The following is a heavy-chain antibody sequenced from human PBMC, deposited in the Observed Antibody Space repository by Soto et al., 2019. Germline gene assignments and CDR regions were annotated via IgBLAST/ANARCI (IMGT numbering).Heavy chain of an antibody. Sequence: GESLKISWKTSGYSFTNYWIAWVRQMPRKVLEWMGIIYPVDSDTRYSPSFQGQVTISADKSISTAYLQWSSLKASDTAMYYCARHLARCDSSYWYFDLWGRGTLVTVSS. CDR2: IYPVDSDT. J-gene: IGHJ2*01. CDR3: ARHLARCDSSYWYFDL. CDR1: GYSFTNYW. D-gene: IGHD2-15*01. V-gene: IGHV5-51*01.